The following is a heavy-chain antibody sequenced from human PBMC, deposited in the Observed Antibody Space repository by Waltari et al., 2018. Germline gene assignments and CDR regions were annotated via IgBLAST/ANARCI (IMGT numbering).Heavy chain of an antibody. Sequence: QLQLQQSGPKLVKPSESLSITCAVSVDSMTSNSWWSWVRQPPGKGLEWIGQIHRSGKTNYNPSVESRVTISLDTSNKQVSLKVYSATAADTAVYYCARDRGGGLYLDSWGQGTLVTVSP. CDR1: VDSMTSNSW. D-gene: IGHD2-15*01. V-gene: IGHV4-4*02. J-gene: IGHJ4*02. CDR2: IHRSGKT. CDR3: ARDRGGGLYLDS.